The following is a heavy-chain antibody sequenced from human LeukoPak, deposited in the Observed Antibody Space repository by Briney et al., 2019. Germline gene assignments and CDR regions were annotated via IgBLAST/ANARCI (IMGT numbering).Heavy chain of an antibody. CDR3: ATYGSGVGAAYYYYYYYMDV. D-gene: IGHD3-10*01. J-gene: IGHJ6*03. CDR1: GFTFSSYA. Sequence: GGSLRLSCAASGFTFSSYAMSGVRQAPGKGLEWVSAISGSGGSTYYADSGKGRFTISRDNSKNTLYLQMNSLRAAATAVYYCATYGSGVGAAYYYYYYYMDVWGKGTTVTVSS. V-gene: IGHV3-23*01. CDR2: ISGSGGST.